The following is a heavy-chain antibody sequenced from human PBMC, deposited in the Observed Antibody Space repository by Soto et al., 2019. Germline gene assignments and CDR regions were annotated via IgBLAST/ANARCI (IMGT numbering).Heavy chain of an antibody. V-gene: IGHV3-72*01. CDR2: IRNKANSYTT. Sequence: EVQLVESGGGLVQPGGSLRLSCASSGFTFSDHYMDWVRQAPGKGLEWVGRIRNKANSYTTEYAASVKDRFTISRDDSKSSLYLQMNSLKAEETAVYYCARVGLLGATWGAFDYWGQGTLVTVSS. CDR3: ARVGLLGATWGAFDY. D-gene: IGHD1-26*01. CDR1: GFTFSDHY. J-gene: IGHJ4*02.